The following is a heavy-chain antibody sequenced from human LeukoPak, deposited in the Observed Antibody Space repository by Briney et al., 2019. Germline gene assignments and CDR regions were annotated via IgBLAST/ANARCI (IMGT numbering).Heavy chain of an antibody. V-gene: IGHV3-48*03. CDR1: GFTFSNYE. CDR3: ASHCSSTSCLDY. D-gene: IGHD2-2*01. CDR2: ISSGASTL. Sequence: PGGSLRLSCAASGFTFSNYEMNWVRQAPGKGLEWVSYISSGASTLYYADSVRGRFTISRDNDKNSLYLQMNSLRAEDTAVYYCASHCSSTSCLDYWGQGTLVTVSS. J-gene: IGHJ4*02.